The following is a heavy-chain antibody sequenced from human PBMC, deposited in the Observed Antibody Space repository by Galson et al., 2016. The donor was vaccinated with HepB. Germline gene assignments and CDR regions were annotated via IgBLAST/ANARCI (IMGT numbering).Heavy chain of an antibody. Sequence: SGTLSLTCTVSGGSVSSAYYYWSWLRQPPGKGLEWTGYIYYSGSTNYNPSLKSRVTISVDTSKNQFSPKLSSVTAADTAVYFCARDTEIQLDRGGFDYWGQGTLVTVSS. D-gene: IGHD1-1*01. CDR1: GGSVSSAYYY. CDR3: ARDTEIQLDRGGFDY. CDR2: IYYSGST. J-gene: IGHJ4*02. V-gene: IGHV4-61*01.